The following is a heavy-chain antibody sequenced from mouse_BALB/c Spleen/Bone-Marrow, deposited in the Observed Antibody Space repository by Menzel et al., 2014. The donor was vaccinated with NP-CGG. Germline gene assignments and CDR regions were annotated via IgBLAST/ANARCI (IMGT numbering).Heavy chain of an antibody. CDR3: ATYYYGSSLLAY. D-gene: IGHD1-1*01. J-gene: IGHJ3*01. CDR1: GYNIKNTY. CDR2: IDPANVNT. Sequence: EVKLMESGAELVKPGASVKLSCTASGYNIKNTYIHWVKQRPEQGLEWIGRIDPANVNTKYDPKFQGKATITADTSSNTAYLQLSSLTSEDTAVYYCATYYYGSSLLAYWGQGTLVTVSA. V-gene: IGHV14-3*02.